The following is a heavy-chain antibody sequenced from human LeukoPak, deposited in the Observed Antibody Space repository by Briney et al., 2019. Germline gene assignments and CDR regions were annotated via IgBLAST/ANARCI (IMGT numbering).Heavy chain of an antibody. CDR3: ARAWNGCSDY. J-gene: IGHJ4*02. D-gene: IGHD4/OR15-4a*01. V-gene: IGHV1-18*04. CDR1: GYTFTGYY. Sequence: PLASVKVSCKASGYTFTGYYMHWVRQAPGQGLEWMGWISGYNGNTNYAQKLQDRVTMTTDTSTSTAYMELRSLRSDDTAVYYCARAWNGCSDYWGQGTLVTVSS. CDR2: ISGYNGNT.